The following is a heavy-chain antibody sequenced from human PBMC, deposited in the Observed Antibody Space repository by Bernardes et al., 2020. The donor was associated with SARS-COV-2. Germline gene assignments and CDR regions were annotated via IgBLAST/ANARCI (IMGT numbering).Heavy chain of an antibody. Sequence: GGSLRLSCAASGFSFSSYGMHWVRQAPGKGLEWVAVIWHNGSQKYSADSVKGRFTISRDNSKNTLYLQINSLRAEDTAVYYCARDDQPLFDYWGQGTLVTVSS. CDR2: IWHNGSQK. CDR1: GFSFSSYG. CDR3: ARDDQPLFDY. J-gene: IGHJ4*02. V-gene: IGHV3-33*01.